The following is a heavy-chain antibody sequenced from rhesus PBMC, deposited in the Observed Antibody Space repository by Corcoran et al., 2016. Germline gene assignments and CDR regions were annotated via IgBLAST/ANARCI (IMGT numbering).Heavy chain of an antibody. CDR1: GGSIIESSR. CDR3: ARVAGSGYSYVLDPTIYFDY. D-gene: IGHD5-24*01. CDR2: IYCSGTAT. Sequence: QVQLQESGTGVVKPSETLSLTCDVSGGSIIESSRCSWIRQPPGTGPERQWSIYCSGTATNHNHSHKRRGTRSNNTSKSQVSLNLSSVTAADTAVYYCARVAGSGYSYVLDPTIYFDYWGQGVLVTVSS. J-gene: IGHJ4*01. V-gene: IGHV4S10*01.